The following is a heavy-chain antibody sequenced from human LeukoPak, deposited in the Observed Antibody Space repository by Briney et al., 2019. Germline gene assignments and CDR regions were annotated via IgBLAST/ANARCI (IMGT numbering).Heavy chain of an antibody. V-gene: IGHV4-39*01. CDR2: IYYSGST. CDR1: GGSISSSSYY. Sequence: PSETLSLTYTVSGGSISSSSYYWGWIRQPPGKGLEWIGSIYYSGSTYYNPSLKSRVTISVDTSKNQFSLKLSSVTAADTAVYYCARHLGYGDYHYWGQGTLVTVSS. J-gene: IGHJ4*02. CDR3: ARHLGYGDYHY. D-gene: IGHD4-17*01.